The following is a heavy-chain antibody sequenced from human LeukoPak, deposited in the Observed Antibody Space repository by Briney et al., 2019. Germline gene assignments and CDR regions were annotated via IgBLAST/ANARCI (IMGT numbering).Heavy chain of an antibody. CDR2: IYYSGST. CDR3: ASRIAGENYYYYYYGMDV. V-gene: IGHV4-39*01. CDR1: GGSISSSSYY. J-gene: IGHJ6*02. Sequence: ASETLSLTRTVSGGSISSSSYYWGWIRQPPGKGLEWIGSIYYSGSTYYNPSLKSRVTISVDTSKNQFSLKLSSVTAADTAVYYCASRIAGENYYYYYYGMDVWGQGTTVTVSS. D-gene: IGHD6-13*01.